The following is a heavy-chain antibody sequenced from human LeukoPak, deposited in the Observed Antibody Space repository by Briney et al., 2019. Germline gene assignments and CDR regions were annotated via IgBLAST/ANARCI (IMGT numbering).Heavy chain of an antibody. CDR2: IRYDGSNK. D-gene: IGHD6-6*01. V-gene: IGHV3-30*02. CDR3: AKDAYLWQLGPLSFPY. J-gene: IGHJ4*02. Sequence: PGGSLRLSCAASGFTFSSYGMHWVRQAPGKGLEWVAFIRYDGSNKYYADSVKGRFTISRDNSKNTLYLQMNSLRAEDTAVYYCAKDAYLWQLGPLSFPYWGQGTLVTVSS. CDR1: GFTFSSYG.